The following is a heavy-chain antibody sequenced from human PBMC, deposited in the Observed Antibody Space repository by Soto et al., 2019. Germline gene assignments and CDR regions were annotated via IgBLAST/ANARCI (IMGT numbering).Heavy chain of an antibody. CDR1: GGSFSGYY. D-gene: IGHD3-10*01. Sequence: QVQLQQWGAGLLKPSETLSLTCAVYGGSFSGYYWSGIRQPPGKGLEWSGETNHSGSTNYNPPGKRRFTISVDTSKNQFCLKVSSVAAADTALFYCARVQEDYGSGSYWFYGHDYWGQGTLVTVSS. V-gene: IGHV4-34*01. J-gene: IGHJ4*02. CDR3: ARVQEDYGSGSYWFYGHDY. CDR2: TNHSGST.